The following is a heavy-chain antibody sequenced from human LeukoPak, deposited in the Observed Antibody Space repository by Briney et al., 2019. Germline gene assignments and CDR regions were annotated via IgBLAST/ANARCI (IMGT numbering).Heavy chain of an antibody. CDR2: ISYSGST. Sequence: SETLSLTCTVSGGFVSSGDYYWSWIRQPPGKGLEWIGYISYSGSTYYNSSLKSRVTISVDTSKNQFSLKLSSVIAADTAVYYCARLKGTNGVSSLHNWFDPWGQGTLVTVSS. V-gene: IGHV4-30-4*01. J-gene: IGHJ5*02. D-gene: IGHD2-8*01. CDR3: ARLKGTNGVSSLHNWFDP. CDR1: GGFVSSGDYY.